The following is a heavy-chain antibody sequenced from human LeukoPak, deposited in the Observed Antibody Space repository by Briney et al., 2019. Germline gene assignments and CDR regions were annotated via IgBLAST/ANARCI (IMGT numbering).Heavy chain of an antibody. V-gene: IGHV3-48*01. D-gene: IGHD6-19*01. CDR1: GFAFSSYN. J-gene: IGHJ4*02. CDR2: IGSSGSPT. CDR3: AKDMGPKGSGWYDY. Sequence: TGGSLRLSCAASGFAFSSYNMNWVRQAPGKGLEWISYIGSSGSPTHYADSVGGRFTISRDNAKNSLYLQMNSLRAEDTALYYCAKDMGPKGSGWYDYWGQGTLVTVSS.